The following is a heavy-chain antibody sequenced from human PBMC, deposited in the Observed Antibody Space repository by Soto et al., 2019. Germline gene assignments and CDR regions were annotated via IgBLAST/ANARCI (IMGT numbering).Heavy chain of an antibody. V-gene: IGHV3-23*01. CDR2: ISDIGDIT. CDR1: EFTFRSYA. CDR3: ARDGSSEGGGDLEY. Sequence: HPGGSLRLSCAASEFTFRSYAMSWVRQAPGEGLEWVSAISDIGDITYYADSVKGRFTISRDNSKNTLFLQMDSLRPEDTAVYFYARDGSSEGGGDLEYWGQGTLVTVSS. J-gene: IGHJ4*02. D-gene: IGHD3-22*01.